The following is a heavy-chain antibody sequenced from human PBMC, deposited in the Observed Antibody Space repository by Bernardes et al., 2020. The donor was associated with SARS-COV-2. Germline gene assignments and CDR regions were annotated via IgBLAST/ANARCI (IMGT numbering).Heavy chain of an antibody. J-gene: IGHJ6*02. V-gene: IGHV3-30-3*01. CDR2: ISFDGSNK. D-gene: IGHD4-17*01. CDR1: GFTFNTYA. CDR3: ARDWDYGESGYYYDVDV. Sequence: GGSLRLSCAASGFTFNTYAMHWVRQAPGKGLEWVAFISFDGSNKYYADSVKGRFTISRDNSRNTLYLLMNSLRPEDTAVYYCARDWDYGESGYYYDVDVWGQGTTVTVSS.